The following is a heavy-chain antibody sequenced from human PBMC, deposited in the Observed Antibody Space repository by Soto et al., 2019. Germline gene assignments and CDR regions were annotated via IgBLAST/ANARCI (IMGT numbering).Heavy chain of an antibody. V-gene: IGHV6-1*01. J-gene: IGHJ5*02. CDR1: GDSVSSNSAA. D-gene: IGHD6-19*01. Sequence: LSLTCAISGDSVSSNSAAWNWIRQSPSRGLEWLGRTYYRSKWYNDYAVSVKSRITINPDTSKNQFSLQLNSVTTEDTAVYYCARDRAVAGTNWFDPWGQGTLVTVSS. CDR2: TYYRSKWYN. CDR3: ARDRAVAGTNWFDP.